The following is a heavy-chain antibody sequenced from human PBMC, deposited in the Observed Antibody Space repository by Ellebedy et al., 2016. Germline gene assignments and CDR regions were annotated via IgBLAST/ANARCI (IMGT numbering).Heavy chain of an antibody. CDR1: GFSFSNYT. CDR3: AKPLDHYCNDTICSPFDF. D-gene: IGHD2/OR15-2a*01. V-gene: IGHV3-23*01. Sequence: GGSLRLSXAASGFSFSNYTMSWVRQAPGKGLEWVSAITGNGVYTNYAGSVKGRFTISRDNSKNTLYLQMNSLRAEDTALYYCAKPLDHYCNDTICSPFDFWGQGTLVTVSS. J-gene: IGHJ4*02. CDR2: ITGNGVYT.